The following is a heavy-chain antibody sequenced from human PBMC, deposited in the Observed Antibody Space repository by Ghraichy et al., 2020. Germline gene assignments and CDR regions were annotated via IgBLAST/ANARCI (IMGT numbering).Heavy chain of an antibody. J-gene: IGHJ4*02. CDR3: ARGRRYCSSTSCYTKYYYFDY. CDR1: GGSFSGYY. D-gene: IGHD2-2*02. V-gene: IGHV4-34*01. Sequence: SETLSLTCAVYGGSFSGYYWSWIRQPPGKGLEWIGEINHSGSTNYNPSLKSRVTISVDTSKNQFSLKLSSVTAADTAVYYCARGRRYCSSTSCYTKYYYFDYWGQGTLVTVSS. CDR2: INHSGST.